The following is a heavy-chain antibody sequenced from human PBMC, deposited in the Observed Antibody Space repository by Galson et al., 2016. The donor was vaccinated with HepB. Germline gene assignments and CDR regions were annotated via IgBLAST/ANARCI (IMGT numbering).Heavy chain of an antibody. CDR3: ARTLVENSRKSHGMDV. Sequence: SGAEVKKPGESLKISCKGFGYSFTNYWIGWVRQMPGKGLEWMGIIYPGDSDTRYTPSFQGQVTISADKFISTAYLQWSSLKASDTAIYYCARTLVENSRKSHGMDVWGQGTTVTVSS. J-gene: IGHJ6*02. D-gene: IGHD1-14*01. V-gene: IGHV5-51*01. CDR2: IYPGDSDT. CDR1: GYSFTNYW.